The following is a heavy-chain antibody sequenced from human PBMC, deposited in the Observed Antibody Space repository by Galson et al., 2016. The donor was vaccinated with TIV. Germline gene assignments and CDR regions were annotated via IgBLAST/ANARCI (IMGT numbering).Heavy chain of an antibody. CDR1: GASITSGSYY. J-gene: IGHJ6*03. Sequence: TLSLTCTVSGASITSGSYYWSWIRQPAGSGLEWIGRIYTTGTTNYNTSLESRVTISVDTSKNHFSLKLTSVTAADTAVYYCARESSDYYYYMDVWGKGTTVTVS. CDR3: ARESSDYYYYMDV. D-gene: IGHD3-10*01. V-gene: IGHV4-61*02. CDR2: IYTTGTT.